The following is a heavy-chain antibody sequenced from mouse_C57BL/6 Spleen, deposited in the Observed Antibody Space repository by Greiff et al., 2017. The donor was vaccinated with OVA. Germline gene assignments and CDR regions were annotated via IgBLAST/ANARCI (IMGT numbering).Heavy chain of an antibody. CDR1: GLNIKNTY. V-gene: IGHV14-3*01. CDR2: IDPANGNT. Sequence: EVQLQQSVAELVRPGASVKLSCTASGLNIKNTYMHWVKQRPEQGLEWIGRIDPANGNTKYAPKFQGKATITADTSSNTAYLQLSSLTSEDTAIYYCARTYYDYDGGNYAMDYWGQGTSVTVSS. CDR3: ARTYYDYDGGNYAMDY. D-gene: IGHD2-4*01. J-gene: IGHJ4*01.